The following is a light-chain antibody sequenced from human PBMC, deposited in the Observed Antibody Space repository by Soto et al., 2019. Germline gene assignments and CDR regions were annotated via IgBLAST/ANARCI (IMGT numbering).Light chain of an antibody. CDR3: QQYGSSPRT. CDR1: QSVSSSY. Sequence: EIVLTQSPGTLSLSPGERATLSCRASQSVSSSYLAWYQQKPGHAARLLMYCASSRDTGIPDRFSGSGSGTDFTLTSSRVEPEDVAVYYCQQYGSSPRTCGQGTKVEIK. CDR2: CAS. V-gene: IGKV3-20*01. J-gene: IGKJ1*01.